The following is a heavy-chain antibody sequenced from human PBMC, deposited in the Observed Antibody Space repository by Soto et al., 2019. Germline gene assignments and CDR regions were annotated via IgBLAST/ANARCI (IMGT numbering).Heavy chain of an antibody. CDR1: GGSISSSSYY. J-gene: IGHJ6*02. CDR2: IYYSGST. D-gene: IGHD3-10*01. V-gene: IGHV4-39*01. CDR3: ARHLRPYGSGSYKKYYYYGMDV. Sequence: SETLSLTCTVSGGSISSSSYYWGRIRQPPGKGLEWIGSIYYSGSTYYNPSLKSRVTISVDTSKNQFSLKLSSVTAADTAVYYCARHLRPYGSGSYKKYYYYGMDVWGQGTTVTVSS.